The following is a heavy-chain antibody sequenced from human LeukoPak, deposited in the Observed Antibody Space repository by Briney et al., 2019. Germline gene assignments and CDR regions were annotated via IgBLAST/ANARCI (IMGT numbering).Heavy chain of an antibody. CDR3: ARAEGYCSGGSCYSDPYYFDY. CDR1: GFTFSDSK. V-gene: IGHV3-11*01. Sequence: GGSLGFSGAASGFTFSDSKMSWTRQAPGKGLEGVYYISRSGSTIYYADSVKGRFTISRDNAKNSLYLQMNSLRAEDTAVYYCARAEGYCSGGSCYSDPYYFDYWGQGTLVTVSS. CDR2: ISRSGSTI. J-gene: IGHJ4*02. D-gene: IGHD2-15*01.